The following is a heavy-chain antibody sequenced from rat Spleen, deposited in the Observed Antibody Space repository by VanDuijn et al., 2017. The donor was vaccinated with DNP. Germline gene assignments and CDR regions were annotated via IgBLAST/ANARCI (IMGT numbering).Heavy chain of an antibody. J-gene: IGHJ2*01. CDR1: GFIFSNYW. V-gene: IGHV5-31*01. CDR3: ASNPHIRTAAPFDY. D-gene: IGHD3-8*01. Sequence: EVQLVESGGGPVQPGRSLKVSCVASGFIFSNYWMTWIRQAPGKGLEWVASISYEGSSTYYRDSVKGRFTISRDNAQSTLYLQMDSLRSEDTATYYCASNPHIRTAAPFDYWGQGVMVTVSS. CDR2: ISYEGSST.